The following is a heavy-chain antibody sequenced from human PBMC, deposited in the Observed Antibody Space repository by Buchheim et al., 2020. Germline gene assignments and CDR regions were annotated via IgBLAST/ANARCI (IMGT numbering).Heavy chain of an antibody. Sequence: QVQLVESGGGVVQPGRSLRLSCAASGFTFSSYDMHWVRQAPGKGLEWVAVISYDGSHKNYADSVKGRFTISRDNSKNTLYLQMNSLRAEDTAVYYCARESGSYSPFDYWGQGTL. CDR1: GFTFSSYD. J-gene: IGHJ4*02. CDR3: ARESGSYSPFDY. CDR2: ISYDGSHK. D-gene: IGHD1-26*01. V-gene: IGHV3-30*03.